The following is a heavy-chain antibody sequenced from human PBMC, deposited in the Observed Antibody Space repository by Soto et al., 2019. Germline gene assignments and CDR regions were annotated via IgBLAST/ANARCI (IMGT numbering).Heavy chain of an antibody. Sequence: QVHLVQSGAEVKRPGASVKVSCKASGYTFTSNGISWVRQASGQGLEWMGWVSAKNGDTNYAQKFQGRVIMTTDTSTTTAYMELRSLRSDDTAVYYCVKDRDTNSWPSRDVWGQGTTVTVSS. CDR2: VSAKNGDT. D-gene: IGHD6-13*01. V-gene: IGHV1-18*01. J-gene: IGHJ6*02. CDR1: GYTFTSNG. CDR3: VKDRDTNSWPSRDV.